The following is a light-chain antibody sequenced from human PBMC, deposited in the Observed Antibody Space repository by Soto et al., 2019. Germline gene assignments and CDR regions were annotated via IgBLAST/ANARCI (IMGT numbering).Light chain of an antibody. Sequence: QSALTQPASVSGSPGQSITISCTGTSSDVGGYNYVSWYQQHPGKAPKFMIYDVSNRPSGVSNRFSGSKSGNTASLTISGLQVEDEADYYCSSYTTSNTRQIVFGTGTKLTVL. CDR3: SSYTTSNTRQIV. CDR2: DVS. CDR1: SSDVGGYNY. J-gene: IGLJ1*01. V-gene: IGLV2-14*01.